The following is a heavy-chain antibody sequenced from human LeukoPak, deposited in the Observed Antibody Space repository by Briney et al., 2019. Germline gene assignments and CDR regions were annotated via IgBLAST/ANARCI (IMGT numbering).Heavy chain of an antibody. V-gene: IGHV3-23*01. CDR2: ISGSGGST. D-gene: IGHD2-2*01. Sequence: PGGSLRLSCAASGFTVSSNYMSWVRQAPGKGLEWVSVISGSGGSTYYADSVEGRFTISRDNFKNTLYLQMNSLRAEDTAVYYCAKAGGTSCFMVTGDCWGQGTLVTVSS. J-gene: IGHJ4*02. CDR1: GFTVSSNY. CDR3: AKAGGTSCFMVTGDC.